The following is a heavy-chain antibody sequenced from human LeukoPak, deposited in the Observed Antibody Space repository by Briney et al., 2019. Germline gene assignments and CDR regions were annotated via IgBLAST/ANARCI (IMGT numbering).Heavy chain of an antibody. CDR1: GFSFGSFW. CDR2: INEDGSQT. CDR3: VRDVGYFHFDS. Sequence: PGGSLRLSCAASGFSFGSFWMTWIRQAPGKGLEWVGHINEDGSQTNCIDSVTGRFTISRDNTKDSLYLQMNSLRAEDTAVYFCVRDVGYFHFDSWGQGILVTVSS. V-gene: IGHV3-7*01. D-gene: IGHD1-1*01. J-gene: IGHJ4*02.